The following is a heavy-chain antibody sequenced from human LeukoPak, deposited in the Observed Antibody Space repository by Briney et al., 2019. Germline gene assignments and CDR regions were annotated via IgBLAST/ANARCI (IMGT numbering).Heavy chain of an antibody. D-gene: IGHD2-2*02. V-gene: IGHV4-38-2*01. Sequence: SETLSLTCAVSGYSISSGYYWGWIRQPPGKGLEWIGSIYHSGSTYYNPSLKSRVTISVDTSKNQFSLKLSSVTAADTAVYYCARQTGYCSSTSCYTKNDAFDNWGQGTMVTVSX. J-gene: IGHJ3*02. CDR2: IYHSGST. CDR3: ARQTGYCSSTSCYTKNDAFDN. CDR1: GYSISSGYY.